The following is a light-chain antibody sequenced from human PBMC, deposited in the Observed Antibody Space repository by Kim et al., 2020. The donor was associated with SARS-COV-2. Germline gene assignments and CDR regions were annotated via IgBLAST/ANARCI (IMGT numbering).Light chain of an antibody. J-gene: IGLJ3*02. Sequence: ASVNLTCTLSHENSSNANAWHQQQPEKGPRCLMKINSDGSHIKGDGSPDRFSGSRSGTERYLTISSLQSEDEADYYCQTWGTGIWVFGGGTKLTVL. V-gene: IGLV4-69*01. CDR3: QTWGTGIWV. CDR1: HENSSNA. CDR2: INSDGSH.